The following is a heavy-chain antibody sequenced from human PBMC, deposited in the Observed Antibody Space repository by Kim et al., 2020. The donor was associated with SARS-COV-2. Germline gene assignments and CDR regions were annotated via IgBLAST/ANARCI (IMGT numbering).Heavy chain of an antibody. D-gene: IGHD6-13*01. J-gene: IGHJ4*02. CDR3: AGVMAAAGRLVDY. Sequence: NPSLKSRVTISVAKSKNHFSLKLSSVTAADTAVYYCAGVMAAAGRLVDYWGQGTLVTVSS. V-gene: IGHV4-4*02.